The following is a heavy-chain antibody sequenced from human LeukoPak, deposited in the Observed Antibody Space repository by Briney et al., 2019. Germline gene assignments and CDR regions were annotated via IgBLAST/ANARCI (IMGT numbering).Heavy chain of an antibody. V-gene: IGHV3-66*01. CDR2: IYSGGST. CDR3: VRDLVLVDTPGDDFDY. J-gene: IGHJ4*02. D-gene: IGHD2-8*02. CDR1: GFTVSSNY. Sequence: GGSLRLSCAASGFTVSSNYMSWVRQAPGKGLEWVSVIYSGGSTYYADSVKGRFTISRDNSKNTLYLQMNSLRAEDTAVYYCVRDLVLVDTPGDDFDYWGQGTLVTVSS.